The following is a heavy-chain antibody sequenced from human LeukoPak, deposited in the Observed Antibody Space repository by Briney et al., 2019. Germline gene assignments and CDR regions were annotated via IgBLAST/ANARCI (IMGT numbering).Heavy chain of an antibody. Sequence: GGSLRLSCAASAFTFSNYWMCWVRQAPGKGLEWVANIKPDGSEKYYVDSVKGRFTISRDNAKKSLNLQMSSLRAEDTAVYYCARDPTTSQGSDAFDIWGQGTRVTVSS. J-gene: IGHJ3*02. V-gene: IGHV3-7*01. CDR1: AFTFSNYW. CDR3: ARDPTTSQGSDAFDI. D-gene: IGHD1-1*01. CDR2: IKPDGSEK.